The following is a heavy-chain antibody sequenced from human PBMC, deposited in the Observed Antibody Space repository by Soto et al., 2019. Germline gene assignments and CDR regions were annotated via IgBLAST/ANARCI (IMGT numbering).Heavy chain of an antibody. CDR2: ISGTSSHI. V-gene: IGHV3-21*06. D-gene: IGHD7-27*01. CDR1: GFIFSNYK. J-gene: IGHJ6*03. CDR3: AREPLFAGDDYYLDV. Sequence: EVQLVESGGGLVKPGGSLTLSCATSGFIFSNYKMNWVRQAPGKGLEWVSSISGTSSHIYYADSVKGRFTISRDNAENSLDLQMNSLRAEDTAVYYCAREPLFAGDDYYLDVWGKGTTVIVSS.